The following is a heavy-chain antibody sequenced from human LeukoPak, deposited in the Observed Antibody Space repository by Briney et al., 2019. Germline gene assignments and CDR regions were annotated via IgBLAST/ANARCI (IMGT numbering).Heavy chain of an antibody. D-gene: IGHD3-10*01. CDR3: AKGPLGSSNYYMDV. V-gene: IGHV3-23*01. CDR1: GFTFSDYG. J-gene: IGHJ6*03. Sequence: GGSLRLSCAASGFTFSDYGMNWVRQAPGKGLEWVSCITGDSTYTYYADSMKGRFTISRDNSKNALYLQMSSLRAEDTAVYYCAKGPLGSSNYYMDVWGKGTTVTVSS. CDR2: ITGDSTYT.